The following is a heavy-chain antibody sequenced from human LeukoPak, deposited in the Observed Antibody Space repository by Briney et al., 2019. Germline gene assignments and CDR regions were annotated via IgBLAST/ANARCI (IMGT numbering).Heavy chain of an antibody. V-gene: IGHV1-24*01. CDR2: FDPEDGET. J-gene: IGHJ6*03. CDR1: GYTLTELS. CDR3: ATVRSYYYYMDV. Sequence: ASVKVSCKASGYTLTELSMHWVRQAPGKGLEWMGGFDPEDGETIYAQKFQGRVTMTEDTSTDTAYMELSSLRSEDTAVYYCATVRSYYYYMDVWGKGTTVTISS.